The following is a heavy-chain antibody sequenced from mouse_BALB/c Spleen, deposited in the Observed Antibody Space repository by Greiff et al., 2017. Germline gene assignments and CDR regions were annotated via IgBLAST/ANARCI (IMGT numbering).Heavy chain of an antibody. CDR3: ARRGYYDYDVNY. D-gene: IGHD2-4*01. J-gene: IGHJ2*01. CDR2: IHPSDSET. Sequence: QVQLKQPGAELVRPGASVKLSCKASGYSFTSYWMNWVKQRPGQGLEWIGMIHPSDSETHYNQKFKDKAILTVDKSSSTAYMQLSSLTSEDSAVYYCARRGYYDYDVNYWGQGTTLTVSS. CDR1: GYSFTSYW. V-gene: IGHV1-61*01.